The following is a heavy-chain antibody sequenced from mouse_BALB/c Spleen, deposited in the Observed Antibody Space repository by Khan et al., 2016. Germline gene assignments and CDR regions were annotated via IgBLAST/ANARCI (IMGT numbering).Heavy chain of an antibody. Sequence: VQLKQSGAELVKPGASVKLSCTASGFNIKDTYMHWVKQRPEQGLEWIGRIDPANGTTKYDPKFKGKATITADTSSNTAYLQLSSLTSEDTAVYYCAEGLGRGDAMDDWGQGTSVTVSS. V-gene: IGHV14-3*02. CDR2: IDPANGTT. D-gene: IGHD4-1*01. CDR3: AEGLGRGDAMDD. CDR1: GFNIKDTY. J-gene: IGHJ4*01.